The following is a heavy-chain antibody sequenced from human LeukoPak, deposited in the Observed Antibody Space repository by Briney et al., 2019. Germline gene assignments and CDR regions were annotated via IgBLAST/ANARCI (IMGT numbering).Heavy chain of an antibody. CDR2: ISSSSNDM. D-gene: IGHD7-27*01. CDR1: GFTFSTYS. Sequence: GGSLRLSCAASGFTFSTYSMNWVRQVPGKGLEWVSSISSSSNDMYYADSVKGRFTISRDNAKNSLYLQMNSLRAEDTGVYYCARAATSGYWGQGTLVTVSS. CDR3: ARAATSGY. J-gene: IGHJ4*02. V-gene: IGHV3-21*01.